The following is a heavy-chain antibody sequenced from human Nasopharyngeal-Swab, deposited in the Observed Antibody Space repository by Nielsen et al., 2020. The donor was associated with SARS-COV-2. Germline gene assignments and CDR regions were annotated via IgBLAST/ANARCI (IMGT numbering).Heavy chain of an antibody. V-gene: IGHV5-51*01. Sequence: GESLKISCKGSGYNFTTYWVGWVRQMPGKGLEWMGLIFPGDSDTRYSPSFQGQVTISADKSISTAYLQWSSLKASDTAMYYCARHLPLEGEALDVWGQGTMVTVSS. J-gene: IGHJ3*01. CDR2: IFPGDSDT. CDR3: ARHLPLEGEALDV. CDR1: GYNFTTYW. D-gene: IGHD2-21*01.